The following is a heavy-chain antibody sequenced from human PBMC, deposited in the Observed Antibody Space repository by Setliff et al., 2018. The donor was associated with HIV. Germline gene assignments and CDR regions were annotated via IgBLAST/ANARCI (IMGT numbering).Heavy chain of an antibody. CDR1: GYTFTSYA. D-gene: IGHD6-19*01. CDR3: ARDPNRIAVAGTFDY. V-gene: IGHV1-46*01. Sequence: ASVKVSCKASGYTFTSYAMNWVRQAPGQGLEWMGIIKPSGGSTSYAQKFQGRVTMTRDTSTSTVYVELSSLRSEDTAVYYCARDPNRIAVAGTFDYWGQGTLVTVSS. J-gene: IGHJ4*02. CDR2: IKPSGGST.